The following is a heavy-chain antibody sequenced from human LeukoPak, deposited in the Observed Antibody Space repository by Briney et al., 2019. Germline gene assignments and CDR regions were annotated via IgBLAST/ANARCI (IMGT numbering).Heavy chain of an antibody. D-gene: IGHD6-13*01. CDR3: ARVSRSSWSFDF. CDR1: GGSISSSY. V-gene: IGHV4-59*01. J-gene: IGHJ4*02. CDR2: IYYSGST. Sequence: PSETLSLTCTVSGGSISSSYWTWIRQPPAKSLEWIGYIYYSGSTNHNPSLKSQVTISIDTSKNQFSLKLSSVTAADTAVYYCARVSRSSWSFDFWGQETLATVSS.